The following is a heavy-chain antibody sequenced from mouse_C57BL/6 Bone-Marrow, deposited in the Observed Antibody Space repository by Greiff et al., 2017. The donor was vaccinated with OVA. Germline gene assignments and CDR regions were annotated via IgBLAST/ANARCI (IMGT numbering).Heavy chain of an antibody. CDR3: ARQLRSTEGFAY. CDR2: ILPGSGST. J-gene: IGHJ3*01. D-gene: IGHD3-2*02. CDR1: GYTFTGYW. Sequence: QVQLKESGAELMKPGASVKLSCKATGYTFTGYWIEWVKQRPGHGLEWIGEILPGSGSTTYNEKFKGKATFTADTSSNTAYMQLSSLTTEDSAIYYCARQLRSTEGFAYWGQGTLVTVSA. V-gene: IGHV1-9*01.